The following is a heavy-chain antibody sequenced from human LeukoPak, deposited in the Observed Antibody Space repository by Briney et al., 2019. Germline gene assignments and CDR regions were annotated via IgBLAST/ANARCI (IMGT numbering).Heavy chain of an antibody. CDR1: GFTLSSYW. CDR2: INTDGTAT. J-gene: IGHJ5*02. V-gene: IGHV3-74*01. CDR3: ARSLTNWFDP. D-gene: IGHD3-16*01. Sequence: PGGSLRLSCAASGFTLSSYWMHWVRQAPGKGLVWVSRINTDGTATTYADSVKGRFTISRDNAKNTLFLQMNSLRAEDTAVYYCARSLTNWFDPWGQGALVTVSS.